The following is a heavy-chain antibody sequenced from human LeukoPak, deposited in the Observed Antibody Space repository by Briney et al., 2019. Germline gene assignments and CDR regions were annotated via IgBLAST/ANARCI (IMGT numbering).Heavy chain of an antibody. CDR2: IYTSGST. D-gene: IGHD3-9*01. J-gene: IGHJ3*01. CDR3: ARNVLRYFDWGLDVLDF. CDR1: GGSISSGSYY. Sequence: SQTLSLTCTVSGGSISSGSYYWSWIRQPAGKGLEWIGRIYTSGSTNYNPSLKSRVTISVDTSKNQFSLKLSSVTAADTALYFCARNVLRYFDWGLDVLDFWGQGIMVTVSS. V-gene: IGHV4-61*02.